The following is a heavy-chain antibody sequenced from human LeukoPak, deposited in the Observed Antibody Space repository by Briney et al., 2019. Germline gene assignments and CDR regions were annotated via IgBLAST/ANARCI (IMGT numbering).Heavy chain of an antibody. V-gene: IGHV3-53*01. CDR2: IYSGGST. Sequence: GGSLRLSCAASGFTFSSNYMSWVRQAPGKGLEWVSVIYSGGSTYYADSVKGRFTISRDNSKNTLYLQMNSLRAEDTAVYYCARDGSSWYYFDYWGQGTLVTVSS. D-gene: IGHD6-13*01. J-gene: IGHJ4*02. CDR1: GFTFSSNY. CDR3: ARDGSSWYYFDY.